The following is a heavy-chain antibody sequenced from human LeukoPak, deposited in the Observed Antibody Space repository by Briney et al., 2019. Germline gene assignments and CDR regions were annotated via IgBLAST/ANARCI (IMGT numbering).Heavy chain of an antibody. CDR3: TRLHWGSGGSGSFDY. Sequence: SQTLSLTCAISGDSVSSNSAAWNWIRQSPSRGLEWLGRTYYRSKWYNDYSVSVGSRITINPDTSKNQFSLKLSSVTAADTAVYFCTRLHWGSGGSGSFDYWGQGTLVTVSS. D-gene: IGHD7-27*01. V-gene: IGHV6-1*01. CDR2: TYYRSKWYN. J-gene: IGHJ4*02. CDR1: GDSVSSNSAA.